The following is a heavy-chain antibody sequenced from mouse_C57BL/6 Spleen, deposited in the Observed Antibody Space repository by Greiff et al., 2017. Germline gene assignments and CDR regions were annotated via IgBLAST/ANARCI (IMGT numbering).Heavy chain of an antibody. D-gene: IGHD2-4*01. Sequence: VQLQHPGAELVKPGASVKLSCKASGYTFTSYWMQWVKQRPGQGLEWIGEIDPSDSYTNYNQKFKGKATLTVDTSSSTAYMQLSSLTSEDSAVYYCARGYDYDEAWFAYWGQGTLVTVSA. J-gene: IGHJ3*01. V-gene: IGHV1-50*01. CDR1: GYTFTSYW. CDR2: IDPSDSYT. CDR3: ARGYDYDEAWFAY.